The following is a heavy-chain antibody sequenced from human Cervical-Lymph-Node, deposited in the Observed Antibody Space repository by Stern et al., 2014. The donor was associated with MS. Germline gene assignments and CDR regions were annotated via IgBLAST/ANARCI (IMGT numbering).Heavy chain of an antibody. Sequence: VQLVQSGAEVRKPGSSVKVSCKTSGVTFSTYAISWVRQAPGQGLEWMGGIIPIFGTSNCAQNFQGRVTITADESTSTAYMELGSLRSEDTAVYYCARDRVGATLYYYYGMDVWGQGTTVTVSS. V-gene: IGHV1-69*12. CDR3: ARDRVGATLYYYYGMDV. J-gene: IGHJ6*02. CDR1: GVTFSTYA. CDR2: IIPIFGTS. D-gene: IGHD1-26*01.